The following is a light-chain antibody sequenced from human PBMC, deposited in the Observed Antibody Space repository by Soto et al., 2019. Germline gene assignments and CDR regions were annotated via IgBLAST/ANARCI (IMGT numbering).Light chain of an antibody. CDR1: QDINRW. Sequence: DIHLTQSPSTLSASVGDRVTITCRASQDINRWLAWYQQKPGKAPKILIYNADTLESGVPSRFSGSGYGTEFIPTISSLQPEDFATYYCQQSYSTPWTFGQGTKVDI. J-gene: IGKJ1*01. V-gene: IGKV1-5*01. CDR2: NAD. CDR3: QQSYSTPWT.